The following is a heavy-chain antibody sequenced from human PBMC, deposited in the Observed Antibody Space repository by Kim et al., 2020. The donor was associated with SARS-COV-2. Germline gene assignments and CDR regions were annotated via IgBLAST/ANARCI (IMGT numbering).Heavy chain of an antibody. J-gene: IGHJ6*02. Sequence: GGSLRLSCAASGFTVSSNYMSWVRQAPGKGLEWVSVIYSGGSTYYADSVKGRFTISRDNSKNTLYLQMNSLRAEDTAVYYCAREIYYYDSSGYPIGGMDVWGQGTTVTVSS. CDR3: AREIYYYDSSGYPIGGMDV. CDR1: GFTVSSNY. D-gene: IGHD3-22*01. CDR2: IYSGGST. V-gene: IGHV3-53*01.